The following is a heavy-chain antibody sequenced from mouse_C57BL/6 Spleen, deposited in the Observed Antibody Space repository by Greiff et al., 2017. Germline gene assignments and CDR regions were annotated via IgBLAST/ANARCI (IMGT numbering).Heavy chain of an antibody. Sequence: EVQLQQSGPVLVKPGASVKMSCKASGYTFTDYYMNWVKQSHGKSLEWIGVINPYNGGSSYNQKFKGKATLTVDKSSSTAYMERNSLTSEDSAVYYCARYWEDYAMDYWGQGTSVTVSS. D-gene: IGHD4-1*01. CDR3: ARYWEDYAMDY. CDR1: GYTFTDYY. CDR2: INPYNGGS. J-gene: IGHJ4*01. V-gene: IGHV1-19*01.